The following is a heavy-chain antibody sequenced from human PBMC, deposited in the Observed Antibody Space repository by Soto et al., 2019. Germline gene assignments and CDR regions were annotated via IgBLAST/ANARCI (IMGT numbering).Heavy chain of an antibody. CDR3: ARVPDR. J-gene: IGHJ5*02. V-gene: IGHV4-30-2*01. CDR2: IYHSGST. Sequence: SETLSLTCAVSGGSISSGGYSWGWIRQPPGKGLEWIGYIYHSGSTYYNPSLKSRVTISVDRSKNQFSLRLSSVTAADTAVYYCARVPDRWGQGTLVTVSS. CDR1: GGSISSGGYS. D-gene: IGHD2-2*01.